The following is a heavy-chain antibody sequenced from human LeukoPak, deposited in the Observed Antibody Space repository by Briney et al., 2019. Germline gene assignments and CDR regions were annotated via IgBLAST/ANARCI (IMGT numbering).Heavy chain of an antibody. V-gene: IGHV4-4*02. Sequence: TSETLSLTCTVSLDSTTSNFWSRVRQSPGKGLEWIGEIHRSGSPNYNPSLQSRVTISIDRSRNQIALELSSVTAADTAVYYCAREILGGFNPGAYWGQGTLVTVSS. CDR3: AREILGGFNPGAY. CDR2: IHRSGSP. J-gene: IGHJ4*02. CDR1: LDSTTSNF. D-gene: IGHD1-14*01.